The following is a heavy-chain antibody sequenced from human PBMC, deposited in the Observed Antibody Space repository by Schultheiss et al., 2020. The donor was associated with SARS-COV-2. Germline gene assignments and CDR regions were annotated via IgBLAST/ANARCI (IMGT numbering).Heavy chain of an antibody. J-gene: IGHJ5*02. D-gene: IGHD4-17*01. CDR1: GFTFSSYA. CDR3: ARSDFKPHSLDDYGDLRWGYNWFDP. V-gene: IGHV3-30*19. Sequence: GGSLRLSCAASGFTFSSYAMHWVRQAPGKGLEWVAVISYDGSNKYYADSVKGRFTISRDNSKNTLYLQMNSLRAEDTAVYYCARSDFKPHSLDDYGDLRWGYNWFDPWGQGTLVTVSS. CDR2: ISYDGSNK.